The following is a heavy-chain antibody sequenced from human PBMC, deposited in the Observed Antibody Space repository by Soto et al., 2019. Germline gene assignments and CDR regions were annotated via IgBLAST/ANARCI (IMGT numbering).Heavy chain of an antibody. CDR1: GGSISSGGYY. D-gene: IGHD3-3*01. Sequence: QVQLQESGPGLVKPSQTLSLTCPVSGGSISSGGYYWSWIRQHPGKGLEWIGYIYYSGSTYYNPSLKSRVTISVDTSKNQFSLKLSSVTAADTAVYYCARVGRFLEWLPYYRDVWGKGTTVTVSS. J-gene: IGHJ6*03. V-gene: IGHV4-31*03. CDR2: IYYSGST. CDR3: ARVGRFLEWLPYYRDV.